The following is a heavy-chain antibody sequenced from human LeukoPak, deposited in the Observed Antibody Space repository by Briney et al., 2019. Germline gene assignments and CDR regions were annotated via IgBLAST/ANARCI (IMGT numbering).Heavy chain of an antibody. CDR3: ARFTYFDSSGYYSPTFDY. CDR2: IYTSGST. D-gene: IGHD3-22*01. V-gene: IGHV4-4*07. J-gene: IGHJ4*02. CDR1: GGSISSSY. Sequence: PSETLSLTCTVSGGSISSSYWSWIRQPAGKGLEWIGRIYTSGSTSYNPSLKSRVTMSVDTSKNQFSLKLSSVTAADTAVHYCARFTYFDSSGYYSPTFDYWGRGTLVTVSS.